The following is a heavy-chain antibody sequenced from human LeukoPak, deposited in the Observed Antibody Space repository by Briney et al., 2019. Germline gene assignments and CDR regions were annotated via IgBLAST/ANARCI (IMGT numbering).Heavy chain of an antibody. CDR3: ARHRHSSSWYKFDY. CDR2: IYYSGST. J-gene: IGHJ4*02. Sequence: SETLSLTCTVSGGSISSHYWSWIRQPPGKGLEWIGYIYYSGSTNYNPSLKSRVTISVDTSKNQFSLKLSSVTAADTAVYYCARHRHSSSWYKFDYWGQGTLVTVSS. V-gene: IGHV4-59*08. D-gene: IGHD6-13*01. CDR1: GGSISSHY.